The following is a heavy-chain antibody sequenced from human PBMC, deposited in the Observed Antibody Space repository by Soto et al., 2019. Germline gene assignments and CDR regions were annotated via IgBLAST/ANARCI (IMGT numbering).Heavy chain of an antibody. V-gene: IGHV3-23*01. D-gene: IGHD3-22*01. Sequence: ELQLLESGGGLVQRGGSLRLSCAASGFTVSSYAMSWVRQAPGKGLEWVSAISGSGGSTYYADSVKGRFTISRDNSKNTLYLQMNSLRAEDTAVYYCAKDSGVTMIVVVITTQFDYWGQGTLVTVSS. CDR3: AKDSGVTMIVVVITTQFDY. CDR1: GFTVSSYA. J-gene: IGHJ4*02. CDR2: ISGSGGST.